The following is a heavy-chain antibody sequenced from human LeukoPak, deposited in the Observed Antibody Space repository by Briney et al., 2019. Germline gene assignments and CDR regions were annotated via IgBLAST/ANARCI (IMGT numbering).Heavy chain of an antibody. CDR1: GGTFSSYT. Sequence: GSSVKVSCKASGGTFSSYTISWVRQAPGQGLEWMGRIIPIVGIANYAQKFQGRVTITADKSTSTAYMELSSLRSEDTAVYYCARARGIMITFGGAAAFDPWGQGTLVTVSS. J-gene: IGHJ5*02. D-gene: IGHD3-16*01. CDR2: IIPIVGIA. V-gene: IGHV1-69*02. CDR3: ARARGIMITFGGAAAFDP.